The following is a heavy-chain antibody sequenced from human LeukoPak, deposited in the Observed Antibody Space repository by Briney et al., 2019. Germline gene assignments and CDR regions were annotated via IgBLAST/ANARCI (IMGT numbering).Heavy chain of an antibody. CDR2: ISSRSATI. CDR3: AKDRYYYGSGSYVY. CDR1: GFTFSSYG. Sequence: GGSLRFSCAASGFTFSSYGMSWVRQAPGKGLEWVSYISSRSATIYYADSVKGRFTISRDNAKNSLYLQMNSLRAEDTALYYCAKDRYYYGSGSYVYWGQGTLVTVSS. D-gene: IGHD3-10*01. V-gene: IGHV3-48*01. J-gene: IGHJ4*02.